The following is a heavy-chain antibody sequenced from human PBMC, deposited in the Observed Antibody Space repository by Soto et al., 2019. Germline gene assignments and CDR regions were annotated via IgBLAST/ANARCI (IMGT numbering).Heavy chain of an antibody. CDR3: ARDSGYCSGGSCYYYYGMDV. CDR1: GFTVSSNY. V-gene: IGHV3-66*01. D-gene: IGHD2-15*01. CDR2: IYSGGST. J-gene: IGHJ6*02. Sequence: EVQLVESGGGLVQPGGSLRLSCAASGFTVSSNYMSWVRQAPGKGLEWVSVIYSGGSTYYADSVKGRFTISRDNSKNTRYLQMNSLSAEDTAVYYCARDSGYCSGGSCYYYYGMDVWGQGTTVTVSS.